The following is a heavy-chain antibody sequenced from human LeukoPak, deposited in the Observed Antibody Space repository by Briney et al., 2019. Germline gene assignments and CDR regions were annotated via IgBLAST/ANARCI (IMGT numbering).Heavy chain of an antibody. Sequence: GGSLRLSCAASGFTFSSYAMHWVRQAPGKGLEWVAVISYDGSNKYYADSVKGRFTISRDNSKNTLYLQMNSLRAEDTVVYYCARDLADLNYDSSGIGCGYWGQGTLVTVSS. J-gene: IGHJ4*02. CDR2: ISYDGSNK. D-gene: IGHD3-22*01. CDR3: ARDLADLNYDSSGIGCGY. CDR1: GFTFSSYA. V-gene: IGHV3-30-3*01.